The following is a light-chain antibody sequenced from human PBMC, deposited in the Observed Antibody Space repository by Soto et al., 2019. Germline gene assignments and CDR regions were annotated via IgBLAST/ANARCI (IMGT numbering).Light chain of an antibody. CDR2: AAS. CDR3: QQYNSYWT. V-gene: IGKV1-5*01. J-gene: IGKJ1*01. CDR1: QRISTY. Sequence: DVQMSQSPSSLSASVGDRVTITCRASQRISTYLHWFQQKPGKAPKLLIYAASNLQSGVPSRFSGSGSGTEFTLTISSLQPDDFATYCCQQYNSYWTFGQGTKVDIK.